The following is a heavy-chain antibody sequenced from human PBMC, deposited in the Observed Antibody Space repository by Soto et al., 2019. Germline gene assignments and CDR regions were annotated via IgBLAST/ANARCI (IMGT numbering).Heavy chain of an antibody. V-gene: IGHV1-69*06. CDR2: TIPIFGTA. D-gene: IGHD3-10*01. CDR3: ARVPPHYYGSGSPSYYYYGMDV. J-gene: IGHJ6*02. Sequence: SVKVSCKASGGTFSSYAISWVRQAPGQGLEWMGGTIPIFGTANYAQKFQGRVTITADKSTSTAYMELSSLRSEDTAVYYCARVPPHYYGSGSPSYYYYGMDVWGQGTTVTVSS. CDR1: GGTFSSYA.